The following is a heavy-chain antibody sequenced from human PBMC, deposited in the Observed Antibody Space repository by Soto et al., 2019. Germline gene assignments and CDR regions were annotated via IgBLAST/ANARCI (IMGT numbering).Heavy chain of an antibody. CDR2: ISGSGSSI. V-gene: IGHV3-48*02. CDR3: ARGVNYGAGSFDY. J-gene: IGHJ4*02. Sequence: EVHLVESGGGLVQPGGSLRLSCAASGFSFSDYSMNWVRQAPGKGLEWFSYISGSGSSIHYADSVKGRFTISRDNSKNSLDLQMNSLRDEDTAVYYCARGVNYGAGSFDYWGQGTLVTVSS. D-gene: IGHD3-10*01. CDR1: GFSFSDYS.